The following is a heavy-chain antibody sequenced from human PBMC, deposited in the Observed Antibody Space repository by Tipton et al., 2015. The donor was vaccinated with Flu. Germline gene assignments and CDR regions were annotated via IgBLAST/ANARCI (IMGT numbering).Heavy chain of an antibody. D-gene: IGHD1-1*01. CDR3: ARWVFGWKDYRYSDP. V-gene: IGHV4-59*11. CDR2: IDYRRST. Sequence: TLSLTCTVSGGSLSAHYWFWIRQPPGKGLEWIGYIDYRRSTNYNHSLESRVTFSAETSENQLSLHLTSVTSAATAVYFCARWVFGWKDYRYSDPWGPGTLVTVSS. J-gene: IGHJ2*01. CDR1: GGSLSAHY.